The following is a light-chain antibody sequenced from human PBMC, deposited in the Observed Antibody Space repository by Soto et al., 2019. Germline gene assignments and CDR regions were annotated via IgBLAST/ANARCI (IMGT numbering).Light chain of an antibody. Sequence: QSALTQPRSVSGSPGQSVTISCTGTSSDVGGWNYVSWYQHHPGKAPKFIIYDVTKRPSGVPDRFSGSKSGTTASLTISWLHAEEAADYYCCSSAGSYIYVFGTGTKLTVL. CDR3: CSSAGSYIYV. CDR2: DVT. CDR1: SSDVGGWNY. J-gene: IGLJ1*01. V-gene: IGLV2-11*01.